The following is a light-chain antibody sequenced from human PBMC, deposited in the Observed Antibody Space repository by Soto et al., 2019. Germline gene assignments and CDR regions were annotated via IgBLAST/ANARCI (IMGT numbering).Light chain of an antibody. Sequence: DIVMTQSPLSLPVTPGQPASISCRSSQSLLHSTGYNYLDWYLQKTGQSPQLLIYLGSYRASGVPDRFSGSGSGTDFTLKISRVEAEDVWVYYCMQALQTPRTFGPGTKVAIK. J-gene: IGKJ3*01. CDR3: MQALQTPRT. CDR1: QSLLHSTGYNY. V-gene: IGKV2-28*01. CDR2: LGS.